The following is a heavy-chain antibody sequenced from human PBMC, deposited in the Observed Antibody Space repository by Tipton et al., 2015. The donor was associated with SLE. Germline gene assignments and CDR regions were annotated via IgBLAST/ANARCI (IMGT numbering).Heavy chain of an antibody. J-gene: IGHJ4*02. D-gene: IGHD3-16*02. CDR3: ARDFILGELSSNAFDY. CDR1: GFTFSSYE. Sequence: SLRLSCAASGFTFSSYEMNWVSQAPGKGLEWVSYISSSGSTIYYADSVKGRFTISRDNAKNSLYLQMNSLRAEDTAVYYCARDFILGELSSNAFDYWGQGTLVTVSS. CDR2: ISSSGSTI. V-gene: IGHV3-48*03.